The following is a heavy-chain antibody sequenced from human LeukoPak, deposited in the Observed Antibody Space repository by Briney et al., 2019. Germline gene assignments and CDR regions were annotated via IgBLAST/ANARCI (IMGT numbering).Heavy chain of an antibody. CDR2: INSDGSST. J-gene: IGHJ4*02. V-gene: IGHV3-74*01. D-gene: IGHD6-19*01. Sequence: GGSLRLSCAASGFTFSSYWMHWVRQAPGKGLVWVSRINSDGSSTSYADSVKGRFTISRDNAKNTLYLQMNSLRAEDTAVYYCAREYSSQGIDYWGQGTLVTVSS. CDR1: GFTFSSYW. CDR3: AREYSSQGIDY.